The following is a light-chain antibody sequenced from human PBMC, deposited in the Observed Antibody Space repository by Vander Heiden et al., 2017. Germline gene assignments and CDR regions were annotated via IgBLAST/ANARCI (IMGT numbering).Light chain of an antibody. CDR3: CSYAGSNTYV. J-gene: IGLJ1*01. V-gene: IGLV2-11*01. Sequence: QSALTQPRSVSGSPGQSVTISCTGTSSDVAAYNFVSWYQQHPGKAPNLILYDVSKRPAGVPTRFSGSKSGNTATLTISGLQAEDDADYYCCSYAGSNTYVFGSGTKVTVL. CDR1: SSDVAAYNF. CDR2: DVS.